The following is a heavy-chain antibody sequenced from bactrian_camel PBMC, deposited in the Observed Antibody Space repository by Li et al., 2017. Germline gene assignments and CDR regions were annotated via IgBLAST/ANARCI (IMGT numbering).Heavy chain of an antibody. CDR2: LDRDGNT. J-gene: IGHJ6*01. Sequence: HVQLVESGGDSVRAGGSLRLSCVASGIASSSDCMGWFRQRTGNQREGVASLDRDGNTSYLDFVKGRFTISQDNAKNTVYLQMNSLKPEDTAMYYCAARGPYCYTKLSVRDFTYWGQGTQVTVS. CDR3: AARGPYCYTKLSVRDFTY. V-gene: IGHV3S53*01. CDR1: GIASSSDC. D-gene: IGHD2*01.